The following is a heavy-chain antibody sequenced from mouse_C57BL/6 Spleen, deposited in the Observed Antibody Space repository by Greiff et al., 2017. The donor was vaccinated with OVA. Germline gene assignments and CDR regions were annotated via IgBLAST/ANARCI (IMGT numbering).Heavy chain of an antibody. CDR3: AKGRDYSNYGYFDV. CDR1: GYTFTSYW. CDR2: IHPNSGST. J-gene: IGHJ1*03. D-gene: IGHD2-5*01. V-gene: IGHV1-64*01. Sequence: QVQLQQPGAELVKPGASVKLSCKASGYTFTSYWMHWVKQRPGQGLEWIGMIHPNSGSTNYNEKFKSKATLTVDKSSSTAYMQLSSLTSEDSAVYYCAKGRDYSNYGYFDVWGTGTTVTVSS.